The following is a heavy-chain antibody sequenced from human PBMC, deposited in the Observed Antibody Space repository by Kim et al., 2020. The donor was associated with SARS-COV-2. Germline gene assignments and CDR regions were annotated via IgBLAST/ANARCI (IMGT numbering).Heavy chain of an antibody. Sequence: ADSVKGRFTISRDNSKNTLYLQMNSLRAEDTAVYYCARDPSSGRWDYFDYWGQGTLVTVSS. J-gene: IGHJ4*02. CDR3: ARDPSSGRWDYFDY. D-gene: IGHD3-22*01. V-gene: IGHV3-30*01.